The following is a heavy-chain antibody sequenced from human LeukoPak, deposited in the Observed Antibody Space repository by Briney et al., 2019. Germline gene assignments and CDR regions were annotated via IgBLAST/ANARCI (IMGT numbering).Heavy chain of an antibody. CDR1: GYSFPSNW. Sequence: GESLKISCKGSGYSFPSNWIGWVRQMPGKGLEWMGIIYPGDSDTRYSPSFQGQVTISADKSISTAYLHWSSLKASDTAICYCATYAGSSSKYFQHWGQGTLVTVPS. D-gene: IGHD3-10*01. J-gene: IGHJ1*01. V-gene: IGHV5-51*01. CDR2: IYPGDSDT. CDR3: ATYAGSSSKYFQH.